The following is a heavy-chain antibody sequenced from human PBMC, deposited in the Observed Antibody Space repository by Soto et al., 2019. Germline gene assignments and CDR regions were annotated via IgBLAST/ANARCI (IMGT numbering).Heavy chain of an antibody. CDR2: ISGGGNDR. CDR1: GFTFSSYA. D-gene: IGHD3-22*01. J-gene: IGHJ4*02. V-gene: IGHV3-23*01. CDR3: ARSLFMVAPDSEPFDY. Sequence: VQLRESGGSLVQPGGSLTLSCAASGFTFSSYAMSWVRQTPEGGLEWVAAISGGGNDRYYADFVQGRFTFSRDNSRNILYLHMNSLRADDTAMYFCARSLFMVAPDSEPFDYWGQGTLVTVSS.